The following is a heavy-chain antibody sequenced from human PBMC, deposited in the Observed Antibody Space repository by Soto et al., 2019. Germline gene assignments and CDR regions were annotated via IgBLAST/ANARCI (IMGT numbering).Heavy chain of an antibody. Sequence: EVQLLESGGGLVQPEGSLRLSCEASGFTFSSYAMSWVRQAPGKGLEWVSGICGGGGTTYYADSVKGRFTISRDNSKNTLYLQVNSLRAEDTAVYYCAKDQAAGGTISRYFQDWGQGTLVTVSS. CDR2: ICGGGGTT. CDR1: GFTFSSYA. V-gene: IGHV3-23*01. D-gene: IGHD6-13*01. CDR3: AKDQAAGGTISRYFQD. J-gene: IGHJ1*01.